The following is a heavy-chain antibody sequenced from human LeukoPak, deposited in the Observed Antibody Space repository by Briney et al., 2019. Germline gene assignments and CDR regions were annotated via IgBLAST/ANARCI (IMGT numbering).Heavy chain of an antibody. J-gene: IGHJ5*02. CDR2: IYTSGST. CDR3: ARDDSSGSPYNWFDP. Sequence: SETLSLTCTVSGGSISSYYWSWIRQPPGKGLEWIGYIYTSGSTNYNPSLKSRVTISVDTSKNQFSLKLSSVTAADTAVYYCARDDSSGSPYNWFDPWGQGTLVTVSS. D-gene: IGHD3-22*01. V-gene: IGHV4-4*09. CDR1: GGSISSYY.